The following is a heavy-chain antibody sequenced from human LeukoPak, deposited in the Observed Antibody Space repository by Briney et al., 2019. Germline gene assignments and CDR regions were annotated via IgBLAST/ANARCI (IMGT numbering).Heavy chain of an antibody. J-gene: IGHJ3*02. CDR2: IKSDGSST. CDR1: GFTFSSYW. Sequence: GGSLRLSCAASGFTFSSYWMHWVRHAPGKGLVWVSRIKSDGSSTSYADSVKGRFTISRDNAKNTLYLQMNSLRAEDTAVYYCARRSAARDAFDIWGQGTMVTVSS. CDR3: ARRSAARDAFDI. D-gene: IGHD6-6*01. V-gene: IGHV3-74*01.